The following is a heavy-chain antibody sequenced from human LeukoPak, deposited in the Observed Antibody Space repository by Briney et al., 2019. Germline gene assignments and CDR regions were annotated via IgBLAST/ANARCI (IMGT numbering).Heavy chain of an antibody. CDR3: ARSPSGSSSWYDY. CDR1: VYTFTGYY. D-gene: IGHD6-13*01. J-gene: IGHJ4*02. CDR2: INPNSGGT. Sequence: GASVTVSCKASVYTFTGYYMHWVRPAPGQGREWMGWINPNSGGTNYAQKFQGRVHMPKDTSISTAYMELSRLRSDDPAVYYCARSPSGSSSWYDYWGQGTLVTVPS. V-gene: IGHV1-2*02.